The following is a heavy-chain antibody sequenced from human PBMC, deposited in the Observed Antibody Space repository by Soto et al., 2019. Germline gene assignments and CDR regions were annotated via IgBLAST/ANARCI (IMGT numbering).Heavy chain of an antibody. CDR2: ISGSGGST. J-gene: IGHJ3*02. Sequence: EVQLLESGGGLVQPGGSLRLSCAASGFTFSSYAMSWVRQAPGKGLEWVSAISGSGGSTYYADSVKGRFTISRDNSKNTLYLQMNSLRAEDTAVYYCAKGEWLWASGPSTSWRADAFDIWGQGTMVTVSS. CDR3: AKGEWLWASGPSTSWRADAFDI. CDR1: GFTFSSYA. D-gene: IGHD3-3*01. V-gene: IGHV3-23*01.